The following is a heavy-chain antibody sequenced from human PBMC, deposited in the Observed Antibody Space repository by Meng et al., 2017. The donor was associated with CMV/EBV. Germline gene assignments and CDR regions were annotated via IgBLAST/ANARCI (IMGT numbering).Heavy chain of an antibody. CDR2: IYWDDDN. D-gene: IGHD6-13*01. V-gene: IGHV2-5*02. CDR3: ARIAAAGRFDY. CDR1: EFSRSTSGVG. J-gene: IGHJ4*02. Sequence: MTLKRAGPLQLQPTTTTMLSCTFSEFSRSTSGVGVGWIRQPPGKALECLALIYWDDDNRYSPSLKSRLTITKDTSKNQVVLTMTNMDPVDTATYYCARIAAAGRFDYWGQGTLVTVSS.